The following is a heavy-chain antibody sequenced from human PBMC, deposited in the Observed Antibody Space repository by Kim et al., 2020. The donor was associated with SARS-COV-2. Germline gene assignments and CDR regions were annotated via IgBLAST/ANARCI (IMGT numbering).Heavy chain of an antibody. D-gene: IGHD3-10*01. Sequence: SETLSLTCTVSGGSISSSGSYWGWIRQRPEKGLEWIGTIYYSGTTYYNPPLKSRFAISVDTSKNQFSLKVNSVTTTDTAVYYCAKQHPYGSGSYAPYYFDYWGQGTLVTVSS. CDR2: IYYSGTT. V-gene: IGHV4-39*01. CDR3: AKQHPYGSGSYAPYYFDY. J-gene: IGHJ4*02. CDR1: GGSISSSGSY.